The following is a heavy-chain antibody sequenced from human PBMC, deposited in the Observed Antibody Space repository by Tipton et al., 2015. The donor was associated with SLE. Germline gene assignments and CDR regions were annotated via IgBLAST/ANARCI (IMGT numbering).Heavy chain of an antibody. CDR1: GGSFSGYY. Sequence: TLSLTCAVYGGSFSGYYWSWIRQPPGKGLEWIGEINHSGSTNYNPSLKSRVTISVDTSKNQFSLKLGSVTAADTAVYYCATSIAAAGTGWFDPWGQGTLVTVSS. D-gene: IGHD6-13*01. CDR3: ATSIAAAGTGWFDP. J-gene: IGHJ5*02. V-gene: IGHV4-34*01. CDR2: INHSGST.